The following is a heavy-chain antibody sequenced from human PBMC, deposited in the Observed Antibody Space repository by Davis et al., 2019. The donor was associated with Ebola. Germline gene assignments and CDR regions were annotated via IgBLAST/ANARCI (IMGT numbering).Heavy chain of an antibody. CDR3: ARDIGYCSSTSCYYYYGMDV. V-gene: IGHV1-69*10. D-gene: IGHD2-2*01. J-gene: IGHJ6*02. CDR2: IIPILGIA. Sequence: SVKVSCKASGGTFSSYAISWVRQAPGQGLEWMGWIIPILGIANYAQKFQGRVTITADKSTSTAYMELSSLRSEDTAVYYCARDIGYCSSTSCYYYYGMDVWGQGTTVTVSS. CDR1: GGTFSSYA.